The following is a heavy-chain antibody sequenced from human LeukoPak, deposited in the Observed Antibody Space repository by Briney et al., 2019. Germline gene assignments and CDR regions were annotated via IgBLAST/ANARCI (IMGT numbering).Heavy chain of an antibody. J-gene: IGHJ4*02. D-gene: IGHD3-3*01. CDR3: AKDPARRVGVDSPLFDY. Sequence: GGSLRLSCAASGFTFSSYAMSWVRQAPGKGLEWVSAISDSGGSTYYADSVKGRFTISRDNSKNTLNLQMNSLRAEDTAVYHCAKDPARRVGVDSPLFDYWGQGTLVTVSS. V-gene: IGHV3-23*01. CDR2: ISDSGGST. CDR1: GFTFSSYA.